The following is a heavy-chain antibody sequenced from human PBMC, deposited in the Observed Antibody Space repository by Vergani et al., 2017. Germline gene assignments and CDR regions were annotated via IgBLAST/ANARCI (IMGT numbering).Heavy chain of an antibody. CDR1: GGSISSGSYY. V-gene: IGHV4-61*02. CDR2: IYTSGST. CDR3: ARDHDFWSGYYRVGAFDI. J-gene: IGHJ3*02. D-gene: IGHD3-3*01. Sequence: QVQLQESGPGLVKPSQTLSLTCTVSGGSISSGSYYWSWIRQPAGKGLEWIGRIYTSGSTNYHPSLKSRVTISVDTSKNQFSLKLSYVTAADTAVYYCARDHDFWSGYYRVGAFDIWGQGTMVTVSS.